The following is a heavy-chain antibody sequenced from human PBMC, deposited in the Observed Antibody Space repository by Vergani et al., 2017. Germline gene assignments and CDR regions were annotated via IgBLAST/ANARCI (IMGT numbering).Heavy chain of an antibody. V-gene: IGHV3-30*04. CDR1: GFTFSSYA. CDR3: ARDVVVVITNPIY. CDR2: ISYDGSNK. D-gene: IGHD3-22*01. Sequence: QVQLVESGGGVVQPGRSLRLSCAASGFTFSSYAMHWVRQAPGKGLEWVAVISYDGSNKYYADSVKGRFTISRDNSKNTLYLQMNSLRAEDTAVYYCARDVVVVITNPIYWGQGTLVTASS. J-gene: IGHJ4*02.